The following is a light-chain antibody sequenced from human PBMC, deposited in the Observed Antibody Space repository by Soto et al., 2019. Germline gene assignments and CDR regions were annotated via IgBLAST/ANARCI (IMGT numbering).Light chain of an antibody. CDR2: RAS. V-gene: IGKV3-15*01. CDR3: QHYNFWPHS. J-gene: IGKJ2*01. CDR1: QSVSSSY. Sequence: EIVMTQSPATLSVPPGERATLSSRASQSVSSSYLASYQQTPGQAPRLLIYRASIRATGVPARFSGSGSGTEFTLTISGLQSEDVSIYFCQHYNFWPHSFGQGTKVDIK.